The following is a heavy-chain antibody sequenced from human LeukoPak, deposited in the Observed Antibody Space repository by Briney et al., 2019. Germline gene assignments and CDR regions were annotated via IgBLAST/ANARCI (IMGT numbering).Heavy chain of an antibody. CDR3: ARGRWKAGMDSPYYFDY. CDR1: GGSIGNYY. J-gene: IGHJ4*02. D-gene: IGHD2-2*03. CDR2: THTSGST. Sequence: SETLSLTCTISGGSIGNYYWSWIRQPAGKGLEWIGRTHTSGSTNYNPSLKSRVTMSVDTSKSQFSLKLTSVTAADTAVYYCARGRWKAGMDSPYYFDYWSQGTLVTVSS. V-gene: IGHV4-4*07.